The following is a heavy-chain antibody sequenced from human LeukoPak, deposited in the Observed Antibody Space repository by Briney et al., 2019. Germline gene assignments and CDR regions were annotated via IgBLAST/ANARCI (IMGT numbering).Heavy chain of an antibody. CDR2: FKSKVAGWTT. CDR1: GFTFSVTW. Sequence: GESLRLSCAASGFTFSVTWMSWVRQAPGRGLEWVGRFKSKVAGWTTDYAAPVAGRFTISRDDSKNMLYLQMNSLKTEDTGVYYCTRGAPQADVFDIWGQGTMVTVSS. CDR3: TRGAPQADVFDI. V-gene: IGHV3-15*01. J-gene: IGHJ3*02. D-gene: IGHD1-26*01.